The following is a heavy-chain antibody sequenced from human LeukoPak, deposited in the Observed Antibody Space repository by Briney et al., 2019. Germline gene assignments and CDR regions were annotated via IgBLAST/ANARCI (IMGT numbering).Heavy chain of an antibody. J-gene: IGHJ5*02. D-gene: IGHD2-8*01. Sequence: PSETLSLTCAVYGGSFSGYYWSWIRQPPGKGLEWIGEINHSGSTNHNPSLKSRVTISVDTSKNQFSLKLSSVTAADTAVYYCARGPTLMVYAPRGGYNERYNWFDPWGQGTLVTVSS. CDR1: GGSFSGYY. V-gene: IGHV4-34*01. CDR2: INHSGST. CDR3: ARGPTLMVYAPRGGYNERYNWFDP.